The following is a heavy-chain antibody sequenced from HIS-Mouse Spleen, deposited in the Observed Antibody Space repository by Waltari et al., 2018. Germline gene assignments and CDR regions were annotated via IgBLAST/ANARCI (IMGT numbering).Heavy chain of an antibody. CDR3: ARASCSSTSCYGGNWFDP. CDR2: IYYSGST. V-gene: IGHV4-30-4*01. CDR1: VGSISSGDSH. D-gene: IGHD2-2*01. J-gene: IGHJ5*02. Sequence: QVQLQESGPGLVKPSQTLSLTCTVSVGSISSGDSHWSWIRQPHGKGLEWIGYIYYSGSTYYNPSLKSRVTISVDTSKNQFSLKLSSVTAADTAVYYCARASCSSTSCYGGNWFDPWGQGTLVTVSS.